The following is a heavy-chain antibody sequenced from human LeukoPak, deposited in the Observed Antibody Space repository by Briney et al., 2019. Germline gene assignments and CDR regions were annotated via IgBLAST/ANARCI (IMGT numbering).Heavy chain of an antibody. CDR2: IYWDDDK. V-gene: IGHV2-5*02. CDR3: AHRFGWPRAFDY. J-gene: IGHJ4*02. Sequence: SGPTLVNPTQTLTLTYTFSGFSLSTSGVGVGWIRQPPGKALEWLAPIYWDDDKRYSPSLKSRLTITKDTSKNQVVLTMTNMDPVDTATYYCAHRFGWPRAFDYWGQGTLVTVSS. D-gene: IGHD3-10*01. CDR1: GFSLSTSGVG.